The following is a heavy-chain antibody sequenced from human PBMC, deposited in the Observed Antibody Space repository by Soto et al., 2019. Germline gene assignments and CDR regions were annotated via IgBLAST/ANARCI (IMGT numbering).Heavy chain of an antibody. Sequence: LSLTCAVYGGSFSGYYWSWIRQPPGKGLEWIGEINHSGSTNYNPSLKSRVTISVDTSKNQFSLKLNSVTAADTAVYYCARGCRWVVGNWFDPWGQGTLVTVSS. D-gene: IGHD2-15*01. CDR1: GGSFSGYY. CDR2: INHSGST. CDR3: ARGCRWVVGNWFDP. J-gene: IGHJ5*02. V-gene: IGHV4-34*01.